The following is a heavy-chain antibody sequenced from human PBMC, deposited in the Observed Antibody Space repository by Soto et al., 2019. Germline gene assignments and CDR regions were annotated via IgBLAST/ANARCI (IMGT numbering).Heavy chain of an antibody. CDR2: TWYEGSNK. CDR3: VRARSTDSRPGG. D-gene: IGHD3-22*01. J-gene: IGHJ4*02. CDR1: GITLSSHG. Sequence: PGGSLRLACAASGITLSSHGTHWVRQAPGKGLEWVAATWYEGSNKHYEDSLKGRSTISRDNAKNTLYLQLDSLRAEDSAVLVWVRARSTDSRPGGWGQGVLVSFS. V-gene: IGHV3-33*03.